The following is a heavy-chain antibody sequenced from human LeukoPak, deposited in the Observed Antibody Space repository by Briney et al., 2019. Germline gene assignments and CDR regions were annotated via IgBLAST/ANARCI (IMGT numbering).Heavy chain of an antibody. J-gene: IGHJ6*03. CDR1: GFTFSSYG. CDR3: AKVSGASWGYYYYMDV. D-gene: IGHD3-16*01. Sequence: PGGSLRLSCAASGFTFSSYGMHWVRQAPGKGLEWVAFIRYDGSNKYYADSVKGRFTISRDNSKNTLYLQMNSLRAEDTAVYYCAKVSGASWGYYYYMDVWGKGTTVTISS. V-gene: IGHV3-30*02. CDR2: IRYDGSNK.